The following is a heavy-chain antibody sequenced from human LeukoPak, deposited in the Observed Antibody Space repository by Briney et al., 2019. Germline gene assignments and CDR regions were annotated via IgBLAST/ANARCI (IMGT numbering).Heavy chain of an antibody. J-gene: IGHJ5*02. D-gene: IGHD3-10*01. V-gene: IGHV3-21*04. CDR1: GFTFSSYS. Sequence: GSLRLSCAASGFTFSSYSMNWVRQAPGKGLEWVSSISSSSSYIYYADSVKGRFTISRDNAKNSLYLQMNSLRAEDTAVYYCARGGSGSYFSWLDPWGQGTLVTVSS. CDR2: ISSSSSYI. CDR3: ARGGSGSYFSWLDP.